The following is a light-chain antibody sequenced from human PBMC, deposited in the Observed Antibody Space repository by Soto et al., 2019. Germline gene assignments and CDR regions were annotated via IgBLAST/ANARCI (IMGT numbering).Light chain of an antibody. CDR2: DAS. CDR3: QQRSNRPPFT. CDR1: QSVGTY. J-gene: IGKJ2*01. Sequence: EIVLTQSPDTLSLSPGERATLSCRASQSVGTYLAWYQQKSGQAPRLLIYDASNRAAGIPARFSGSGSGTDFTLTISRLEPGDFAVYYWQQRSNRPPFTFGQGTKLEIK. V-gene: IGKV3-11*01.